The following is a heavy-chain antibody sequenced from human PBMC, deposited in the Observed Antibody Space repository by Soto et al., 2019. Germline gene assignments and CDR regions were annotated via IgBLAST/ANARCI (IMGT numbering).Heavy chain of an antibody. D-gene: IGHD6-19*01. V-gene: IGHV4-4*07. CDR2: FYYSGNT. Sequence: KSSETLSLTCTVSSDSISDYYWSWIRQPAGKGLEWIGRFYYSGNTKSNPSLKSRVTMSADTSKNQFSLSLRSVTAADSAIYYCARMYNSGFYRPEGDYFFYGMDVWGQGTTVTVSS. J-gene: IGHJ6*02. CDR1: SDSISDYY. CDR3: ARMYNSGFYRPEGDYFFYGMDV.